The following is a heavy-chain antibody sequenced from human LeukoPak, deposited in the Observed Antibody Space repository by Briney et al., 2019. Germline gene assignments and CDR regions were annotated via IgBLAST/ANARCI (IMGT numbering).Heavy chain of an antibody. Sequence: PSETLSLTCTVSGGSISSSSYYWGWIRQPPGKGLEWIGNIYYDTSTYYNPSLKSRVTISVDTSKNQFSLKLSSVTAADTAVYFCASFVRELVQHWGQGTLVTVSS. J-gene: IGHJ1*01. V-gene: IGHV4-39*07. CDR1: GGSISSSSYY. CDR2: IYYDTST. D-gene: IGHD2-21*01. CDR3: ASFVRELVQH.